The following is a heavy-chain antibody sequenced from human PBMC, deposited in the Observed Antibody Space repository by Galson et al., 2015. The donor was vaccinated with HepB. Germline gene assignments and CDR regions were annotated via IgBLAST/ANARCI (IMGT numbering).Heavy chain of an antibody. CDR2: IAYDGNSI. Sequence: SLRLSCAASGFTLSSYGMHWVRQAPGKGLEWVAIIAYDGNSIYYLDSVKGRFTISRDSSKNTLYLQMNSLTAEDTAVYYCARDYGPSSWYNWFDPWGQGTLVTVSS. J-gene: IGHJ5*02. D-gene: IGHD6-13*01. CDR1: GFTLSSYG. V-gene: IGHV3-30*03. CDR3: ARDYGPSSWYNWFDP.